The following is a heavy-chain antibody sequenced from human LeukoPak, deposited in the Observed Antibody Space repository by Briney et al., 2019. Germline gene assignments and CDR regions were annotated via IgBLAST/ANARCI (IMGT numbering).Heavy chain of an antibody. CDR3: ARDLDSSGYYPRGDFQH. CDR2: ISYDGSNK. J-gene: IGHJ1*01. V-gene: IGHV3-30*03. D-gene: IGHD3-22*01. Sequence: PGRSLRLSCAASGFTFSSYGMHWVRQAPGKGLEWVAVISYDGSNKYYADSVKGRFTISRDNSKNTLYLQMNSLRAEDTAVYYCARDLDSSGYYPRGDFQHWGQGTLVTVSS. CDR1: GFTFSSYG.